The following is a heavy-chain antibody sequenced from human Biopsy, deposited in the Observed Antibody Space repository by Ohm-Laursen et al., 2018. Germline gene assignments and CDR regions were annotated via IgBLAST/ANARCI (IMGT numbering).Heavy chain of an antibody. V-gene: IGHV4-59*08. CDR1: GDTISTYY. CDR3: ARNRVDVVKVTTIGWNLDL. D-gene: IGHD5-12*01. CDR2: IHYTGHI. Sequence: SDTLSLTCAVSGDTISTYYWNWIRQTPGKGLEWIGYIHYTGHIRINPSLNSRATISVDTSKDQFSLKLSSLTAADTAIYYCARNRVDVVKVTTIGWNLDLWGRGTLVTGS. J-gene: IGHJ2*01.